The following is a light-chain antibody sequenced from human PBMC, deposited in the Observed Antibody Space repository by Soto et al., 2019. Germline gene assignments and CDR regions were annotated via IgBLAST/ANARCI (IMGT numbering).Light chain of an antibody. CDR3: RQRSSWWT. CDR1: QSVSSY. J-gene: IGKJ1*01. V-gene: IGKV3-11*01. CDR2: DAS. Sequence: EIVLTQSPATLSLSPGERATLSCRASQSVSSYLAWYQQKPGQAHRLLIYDASNRATGIPARFIGGGSGTDFPPASSSLEPEELAGYYCRQRSSWWTLGQGTKVVIK.